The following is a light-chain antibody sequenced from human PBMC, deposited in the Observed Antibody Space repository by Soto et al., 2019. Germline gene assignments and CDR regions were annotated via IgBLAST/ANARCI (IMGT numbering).Light chain of an antibody. J-gene: IGKJ2*01. CDR1: QGVSSY. CDR2: DSS. V-gene: IGKV3-15*01. Sequence: EIVMTQSPAALSVSLGERVSLTCRASQGVSSYLAWYQQKPGQAPRLLISDSSTRATDIPNRFSGSGSGTDFTHTISSLQSSDLAVYYCQQYSTWPPLYTFGQGTKLEIK. CDR3: QQYSTWPPLYT.